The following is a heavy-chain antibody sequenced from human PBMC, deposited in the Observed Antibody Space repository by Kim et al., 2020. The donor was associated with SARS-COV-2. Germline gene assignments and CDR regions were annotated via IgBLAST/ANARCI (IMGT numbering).Heavy chain of an antibody. CDR3: TTGGITSSWFNSKSGILDC. D-gene: IGHD6-13*01. V-gene: IGHV3-15*01. CDR2: IKSKTDGGTT. Sequence: GGSLRLSCEASGFIFSDAWMTWVRQAPGKGLEWVGRIKSKTDGGTTDYAAPVTGRFSISRDDSKNTLYLQMNSLKTEDTAVYYCTTGGITSSWFNSKSGILDCWGQGTLVTVSS. J-gene: IGHJ4*02. CDR1: GFIFSDAW.